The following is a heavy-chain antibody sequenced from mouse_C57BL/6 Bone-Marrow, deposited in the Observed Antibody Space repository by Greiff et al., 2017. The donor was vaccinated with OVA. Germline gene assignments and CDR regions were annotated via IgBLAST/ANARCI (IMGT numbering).Heavy chain of an antibody. CDR1: GFTFSDAW. D-gene: IGHD1-1*01. Sequence: EVHLVESGGGLVQPGGSMKLSCAASGFTFSDAWMDWVRQSPEKGLEWVAEIRNKANNHATYYAESVKGRFTISRDDSKSSVYLQMNSLRAEDTGIYYCTRGTTVVGRGYAMDYWGQGASVTVSS. CDR3: TRGTTVVGRGYAMDY. J-gene: IGHJ4*01. CDR2: IRNKANNHAT. V-gene: IGHV6-6*01.